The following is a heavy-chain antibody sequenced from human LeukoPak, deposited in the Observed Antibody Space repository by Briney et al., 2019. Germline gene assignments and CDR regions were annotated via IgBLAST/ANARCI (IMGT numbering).Heavy chain of an antibody. CDR1: GFTFSSYS. CDR3: ARDPSLESDYGVYAAD. CDR2: ISSSSTI. V-gene: IGHV3-48*04. J-gene: IGHJ4*02. Sequence: GGSLRLSCAASGFTFSSYSMNWVRQTPGKGLEWVSYISSSSTIYYADSVKGRFTISRDNAKRSLYLQMNSLRAEDTGVYYCARDPSLESDYGVYAADWGQGTLVTVSS. D-gene: IGHD4-17*01.